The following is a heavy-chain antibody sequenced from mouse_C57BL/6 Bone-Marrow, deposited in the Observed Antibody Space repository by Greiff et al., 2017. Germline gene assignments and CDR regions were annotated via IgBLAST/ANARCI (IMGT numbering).Heavy chain of an antibody. Sequence: VQLQQSGPELVKPGASVKIPCKASGYTFTDYNMDWVKQSHGKSLEWIGDINPNNGGTIYNQKFKGKATLTVDKSSSTAYMGLRSLTSEDTAVYYCARGGYSSYYAMDYWGQGTSVTVSS. CDR2: INPNNGGT. V-gene: IGHV1-18*01. D-gene: IGHD2-3*01. J-gene: IGHJ4*01. CDR1: GYTFTDYN. CDR3: ARGGYSSYYAMDY.